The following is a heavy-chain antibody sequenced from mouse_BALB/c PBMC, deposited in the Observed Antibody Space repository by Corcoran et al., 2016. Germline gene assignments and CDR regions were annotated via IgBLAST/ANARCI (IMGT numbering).Heavy chain of an antibody. CDR2: INTYTGEP. CDR1: GYTFTNYG. J-gene: IGHJ4*01. Sequence: QIQMVQSGPELKKTGETVKISCKASGYTFTNYGRNWLKQAPGKGLKWMGWINTYTGEPTYADDFKGRFAFSLETSASTAYLQINNLKNEDTATYFCAREPYAMDYWGQGTSVTVSS. V-gene: IGHV9-3-1*01. CDR3: AREPYAMDY. D-gene: IGHD6-1*01.